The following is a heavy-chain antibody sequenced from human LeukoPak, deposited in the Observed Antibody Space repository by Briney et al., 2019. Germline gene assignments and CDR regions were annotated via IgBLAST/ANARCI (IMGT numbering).Heavy chain of an antibody. D-gene: IGHD6-13*01. CDR3: ASSIAAAGDPADY. CDR1: GYSFTTYW. V-gene: IGHV5-51*01. Sequence: GESLKISCKGSGYSFTTYWIGWVRQMPGKGLEWMGIIYPGGSDTRYSPSFQGQVTISADKSISTAYLQWSSLKASDTAMYYCASSIAAAGDPADYWGQGTLVTVSS. J-gene: IGHJ4*02. CDR2: IYPGGSDT.